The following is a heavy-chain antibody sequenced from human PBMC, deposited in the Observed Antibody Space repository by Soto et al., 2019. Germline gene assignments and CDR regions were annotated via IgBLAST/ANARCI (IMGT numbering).Heavy chain of an antibody. D-gene: IGHD3-22*01. J-gene: IGHJ2*01. CDR2: IYYSGST. CDR3: ARDADPAYYYDSSGYPLRYFDL. V-gene: IGHV4-31*03. CDR1: GGSISSGGYY. Sequence: QVQLQESGPGLVKPSQTLSLTCTVSGGSISSGGYYWSWIRQHPGKGLEWIGYIYYSGSTYYNPSLQSRVTISVDTSKNQFSLKLSSVTAADTAVYYCARDADPAYYYDSSGYPLRYFDLWGRGTLVTVSS.